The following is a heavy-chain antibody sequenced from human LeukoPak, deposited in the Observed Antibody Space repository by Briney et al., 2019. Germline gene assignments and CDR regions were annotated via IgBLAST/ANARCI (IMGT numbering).Heavy chain of an antibody. CDR3: ARGLRSYCSSTSCYRLGYFQH. CDR2: INHSGST. Sequence: PGGSLRLSCAASGFTVSSNYMSWGRQAPGKGLEWIGEINHSGSTNYNPSLKSRVTISVDTSKNQFSLKLSSVTAADTAVYYCARGLRSYCSSTSCYRLGYFQHWGQGTLVTVSS. CDR1: GFTVSSNY. V-gene: IGHV4-34*01. D-gene: IGHD2-2*01. J-gene: IGHJ1*01.